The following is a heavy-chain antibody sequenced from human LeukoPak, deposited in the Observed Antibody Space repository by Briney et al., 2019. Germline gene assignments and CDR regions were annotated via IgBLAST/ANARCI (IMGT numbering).Heavy chain of an antibody. V-gene: IGHV4-59*01. CDR3: AKGGGQRRELSLRGSGYFDP. CDR1: GGSIGSYY. Sequence: PSETLSLTCTVSGGSIGSYYWSWIRQPPGKGLEWIGHIYHSGSTNYNPSLKSRVTISVDTSKKQFSLKLNSVTAADTAVYYCAKGGGQRRELSLRGSGYFDPWGQGTLVTVSS. D-gene: IGHD3-16*02. J-gene: IGHJ5*02. CDR2: IYHSGST.